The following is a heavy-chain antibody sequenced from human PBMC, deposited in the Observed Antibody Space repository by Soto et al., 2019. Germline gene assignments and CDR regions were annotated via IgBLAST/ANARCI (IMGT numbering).Heavy chain of an antibody. Sequence: SVKVSCKASGGSFGSSAISWVRQAPAQGLEWMGEIIPVFDKANYAQNFQGRLTITADEPTGTVFMQLSSLRSEDTAVYFCARLRRDWGDAFDLWGLGTLVTVS. J-gene: IGHJ3*01. CDR1: GGSFGSSA. CDR2: IIPVFDKA. D-gene: IGHD3-16*01. V-gene: IGHV1-69*13. CDR3: ARLRRDWGDAFDL.